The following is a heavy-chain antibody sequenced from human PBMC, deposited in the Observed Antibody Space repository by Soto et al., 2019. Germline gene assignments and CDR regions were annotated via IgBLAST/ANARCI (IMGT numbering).Heavy chain of an antibody. D-gene: IGHD3-3*02. CDR2: IFYLGSS. CDR1: GDSIISSDFY. CDR3: ARHSLALRKNNWFDP. Sequence: SETLSLTCTVSGDSIISSDFYWGWVRQPPGKGLEWIGSIFYLGSSYYNPSLKSRVTMSVDTSKNQFSLRLRSVTAADTASYFCARHSLALRKNNWFDPWGQGIMVTVSS. J-gene: IGHJ5*02. V-gene: IGHV4-39*01.